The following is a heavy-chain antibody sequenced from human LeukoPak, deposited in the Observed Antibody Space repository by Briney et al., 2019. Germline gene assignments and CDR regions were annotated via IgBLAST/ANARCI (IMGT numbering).Heavy chain of an antibody. J-gene: IGHJ4*02. CDR2: INHSGST. V-gene: IGHV4-34*01. Sequence: GSLRLSCAASGFTFSSYWMSWIRQPPGKGLEWIGEINHSGSTNYNPSLKSRVTISVDTSKNQFSLKLSSVTAADTAVYYCARGAHRRYGSGSYSNFDYWGQGTLVTVSS. CDR3: ARGAHRRYGSGSYSNFDY. CDR1: GFTFSSYW. D-gene: IGHD3-10*01.